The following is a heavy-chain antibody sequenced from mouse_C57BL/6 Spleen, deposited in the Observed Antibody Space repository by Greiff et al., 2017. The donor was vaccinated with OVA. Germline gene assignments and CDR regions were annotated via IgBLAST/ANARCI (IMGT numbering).Heavy chain of an antibody. J-gene: IGHJ2*01. V-gene: IGHV1-63*01. CDR1: GYTFTNYW. CDR3: ARSHYYGSSYYFDY. Sequence: QVQLQQSGAELVRPGTSVKMSCKASGYTFTNYWIGWAKQRPGHGLEWIGDIYPGGGYTNYNEKFKGKATLTADKSSSTAYMQFSSLTSEDSAIYYCARSHYYGSSYYFDYWGQGTTLTVSS. CDR2: IYPGGGYT. D-gene: IGHD1-1*01.